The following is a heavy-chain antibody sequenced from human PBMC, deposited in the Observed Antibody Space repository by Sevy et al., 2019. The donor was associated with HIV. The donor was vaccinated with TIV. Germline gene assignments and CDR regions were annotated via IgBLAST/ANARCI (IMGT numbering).Heavy chain of an antibody. CDR2: IKTKAHGGTT. J-gene: IGHJ4*02. Sequence: GGSLRLSCAASGFTFSNAWMSWVRQAPGKGLEWVGRIKTKAHGGTTDYAAPVKGRFTISRDDSKNTLYLQMNSLKTEETAVYYCTTDPYYYGSGAPYFDYWGQGTLVTVSS. D-gene: IGHD3-10*01. CDR1: GFTFSNAW. V-gene: IGHV3-15*01. CDR3: TTDPYYYGSGAPYFDY.